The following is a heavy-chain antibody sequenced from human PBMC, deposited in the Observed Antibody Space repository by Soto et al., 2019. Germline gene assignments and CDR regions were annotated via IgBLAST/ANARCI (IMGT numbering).Heavy chain of an antibody. CDR3: VRGGSVVVVTAPFDY. V-gene: IGHV1-24*01. D-gene: IGHD2-21*02. CDR2: FDPEDGEA. J-gene: IGHJ4*02. Sequence: ASVKVSCKVSGYTLIELSMNWVRQAPGKGLEWMGGFDPEDGEAVYAQKFLGRLTMTRDTSTNTVDMELSSLISEDTAVYYCVRGGSVVVVTAPFDYWGQGTLVTVSS. CDR1: GYTLIELS.